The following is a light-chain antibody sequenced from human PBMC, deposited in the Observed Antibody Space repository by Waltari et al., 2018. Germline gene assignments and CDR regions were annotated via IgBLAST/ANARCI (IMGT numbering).Light chain of an antibody. V-gene: IGKV3-15*01. CDR3: QQYNNWPPWT. CDR1: QSVSSN. J-gene: IGKJ1*01. Sequence: EITMTQSPATLSVSPGERATLSCRASQSVSSNLAWYQQKPGQAPRLLVYGASTRATGIPARFSGSGSATEFTLTISSMQSEDIAVYYCQQYNNWPPWTFGPGTKVEI. CDR2: GAS.